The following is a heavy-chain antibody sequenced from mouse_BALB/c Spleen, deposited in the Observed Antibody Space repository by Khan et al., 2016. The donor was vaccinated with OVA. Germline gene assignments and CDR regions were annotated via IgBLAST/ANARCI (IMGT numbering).Heavy chain of an antibody. J-gene: IGHJ2*01. CDR1: GFSLTNYG. CDR3: AKNRNGYFDY. V-gene: IGHV2-2*02. Sequence: QVQLQQSGPGLVQPSQSLSITCTVSGFSLTNYGVHWVRQSPGKGLEWLGVIWSGGITDYNETFISRLSISKDISKRQVFFKMNSLQANDTAIYYCAKNRNGYFDYWGQGTTLTVSS. CDR2: IWSGGIT. D-gene: IGHD1-1*02.